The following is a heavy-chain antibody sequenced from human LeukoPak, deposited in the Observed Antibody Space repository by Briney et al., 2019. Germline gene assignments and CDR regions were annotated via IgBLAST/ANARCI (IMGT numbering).Heavy chain of an antibody. Sequence: SETLSLTCTVSGGSISSYYWSWIRQPPGKGLEWIGYIYYSGSTNYNPSLKSRVTISVDTSKNQFSLKLSSVTAADTAVYYCARGPFRDSHFGYWGQGTLVTVSS. D-gene: IGHD3/OR15-3a*01. J-gene: IGHJ4*02. CDR1: GGSISSYY. CDR2: IYYSGST. V-gene: IGHV4-59*01. CDR3: ARGPFRDSHFGY.